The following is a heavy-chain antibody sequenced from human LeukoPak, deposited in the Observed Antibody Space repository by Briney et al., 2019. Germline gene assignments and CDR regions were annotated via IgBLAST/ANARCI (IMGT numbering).Heavy chain of an antibody. D-gene: IGHD2-2*03. J-gene: IGHJ4*02. V-gene: IGHV3-48*03. Sequence: GGSLRLSCAVSGFTFSNFEMNWVRQAPGKGLEWVSHIDTSATSMHYADSVKGRFTISRDNAKNSLFLQINSLRAEDTAVYYCVTDRPGVMDFDFWGQGTLVTVSS. CDR2: IDTSATSM. CDR3: VTDRPGVMDFDF. CDR1: GFTFSNFE.